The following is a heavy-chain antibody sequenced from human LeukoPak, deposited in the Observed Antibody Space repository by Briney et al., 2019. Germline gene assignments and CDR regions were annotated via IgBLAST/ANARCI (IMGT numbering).Heavy chain of an antibody. D-gene: IGHD3-10*01. CDR1: GFTFSSYA. CDR2: ISGSGGST. Sequence: GGSLRLSCAASGFTFSSYAMSWVRQAPGKGLEWVSAISGSGGSTYYADSVKGRFTISRDNSKNTLYLQMNSLRAEDTAVYYCAKDSADPLEITMVRGVKADAFDIWGQGTMVTVSS. J-gene: IGHJ3*02. V-gene: IGHV3-23*01. CDR3: AKDSADPLEITMVRGVKADAFDI.